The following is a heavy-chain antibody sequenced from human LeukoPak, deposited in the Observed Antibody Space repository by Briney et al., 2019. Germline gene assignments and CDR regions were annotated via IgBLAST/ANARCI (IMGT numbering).Heavy chain of an antibody. CDR3: ARNPYDFWSGYPDS. D-gene: IGHD3-3*01. V-gene: IGHV1-2*02. Sequence: ASVKVSCKASGYTFTAYYMHWVRQAPGQGLEWTGWINPNSGGTNYAQKFQGRVTMTRDTSISTAYVELSGLRSDDTAVYYCARNPYDFWSGYPDSWGQGTLVTVSS. CDR2: INPNSGGT. CDR1: GYTFTAYY. J-gene: IGHJ4*02.